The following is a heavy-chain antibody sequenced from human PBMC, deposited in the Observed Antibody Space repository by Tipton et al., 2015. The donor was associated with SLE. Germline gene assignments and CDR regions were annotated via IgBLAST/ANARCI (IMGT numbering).Heavy chain of an antibody. CDR2: SDVSST. CDR1: GFTFKNYI. Sequence: SLRLSCAASGFTFKNYIMHWVRQAPGKGLVWVSHSDVSSTGYADSVKGRFTISRDNARNTLSLQMNSLRAEDTAVYYCAREYPGYGMDYYGMDVWGQGTTVTVSS. CDR3: AREYPGYGMDYYGMDV. J-gene: IGHJ6*02. D-gene: IGHD5-12*01. V-gene: IGHV3-74*01.